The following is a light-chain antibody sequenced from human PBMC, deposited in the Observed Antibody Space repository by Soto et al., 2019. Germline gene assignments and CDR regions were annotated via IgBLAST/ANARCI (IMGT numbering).Light chain of an antibody. Sequence: DIQMTQSPTSLSASVGDRVTITCRASQDIRNFVAWYQQKSGKAPKLLIYAASTLQSGVPSRFSGSGSGTDFTLTINSLQPEDVATYSCQKYSSVPVFGPGTKVEIK. CDR2: AAS. V-gene: IGKV1-27*01. CDR3: QKYSSVPV. J-gene: IGKJ3*01. CDR1: QDIRNF.